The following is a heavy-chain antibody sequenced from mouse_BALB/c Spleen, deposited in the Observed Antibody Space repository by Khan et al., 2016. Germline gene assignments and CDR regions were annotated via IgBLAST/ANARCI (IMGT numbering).Heavy chain of an antibody. J-gene: IGHJ3*01. V-gene: IGHV1-69*01. CDR2: IDTSDSYT. Sequence: QVQLQQPGAELVMPGASVKMSCKASGYTFTDYWMHWVKQRPGQGLEWIGAIDTSDSYTSYNQKFKGKATLTVDESSSTAYRQLSSLTSEDSAVYYCARGYYGSSSAWFAYWGQGTLVTVSA. CDR3: ARGYYGSSSAWFAY. D-gene: IGHD1-1*01. CDR1: GYTFTDYW.